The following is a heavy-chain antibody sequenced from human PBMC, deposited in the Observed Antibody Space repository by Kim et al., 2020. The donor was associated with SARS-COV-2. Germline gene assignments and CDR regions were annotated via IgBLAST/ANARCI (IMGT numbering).Heavy chain of an antibody. CDR3: ASFGSGTRDKNSDYGMDV. V-gene: IGHV1-69*13. CDR1: GGTFSSYA. Sequence: SVKVSCKASGGTFSSYAISWVRQAPGQGLEWMGGIIPIFGTANYAQKFQGRVTIIADESTSTAYMELSSLRSEDTAVYYCASFGSGTRDKNSDYGMDVWGQGTTVTVSS. CDR2: IIPIFGTA. J-gene: IGHJ6*02. D-gene: IGHD3-10*01.